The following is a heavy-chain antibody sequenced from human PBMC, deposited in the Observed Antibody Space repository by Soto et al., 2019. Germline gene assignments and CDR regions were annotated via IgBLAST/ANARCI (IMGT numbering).Heavy chain of an antibody. CDR1: GFTFSNAW. V-gene: IGHV3-15*01. D-gene: IGHD5-12*01. CDR2: IKSKTDGGTT. J-gene: IGHJ4*02. CDR3: TTDGNKDIVATIFDY. Sequence: EVQLVESGGGLVKPGGSLRLSCAASGFTFSNAWMSWVRQAPGKGLEWVGRIKSKTDGGTTDYAAPVKGRFTISRDDSKNTLYLQMNSLKTEDTAVYYCTTDGNKDIVATIFDYWGQGTLVTISS.